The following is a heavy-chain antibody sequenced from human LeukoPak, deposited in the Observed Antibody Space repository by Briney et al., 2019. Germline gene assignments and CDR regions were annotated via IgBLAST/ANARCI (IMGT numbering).Heavy chain of an antibody. V-gene: IGHV3-11*01. CDR2: ISSSGSTI. CDR3: ARDGLDYYDSSGYYYVFDY. CDR1: GFTFSDYY. Sequence: PGGSLRLSCAASGFTFSDYYMSWIRQAPGKGLEWASYISSSGSTIYYADSVKGRFTISRDNAKNSLYLQMNSLRAEDTAVYYCARDGLDYYDSSGYYYVFDYWGQGTLVTVSS. J-gene: IGHJ4*02. D-gene: IGHD3-22*01.